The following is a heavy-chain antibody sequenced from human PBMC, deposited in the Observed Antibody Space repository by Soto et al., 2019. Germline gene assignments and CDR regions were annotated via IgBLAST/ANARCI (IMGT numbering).Heavy chain of an antibody. CDR1: GFTFSSYA. V-gene: IGHV3-23*01. CDR2: ISGRGGST. J-gene: IGHJ6*02. CDR3: AKGGIKIFGVVISDYYSYYSGIDV. D-gene: IGHD3-3*01. Sequence: EVQLLESGGGLVQPGGSLRLSCAASGFTFSSYAMSWVRQAPGKGLEWVSAISGRGGSTYYADSVKGRFTISRDNSKNTLYLQMNSLRAEYTAVYYYAKGGIKIFGVVISDYYSYYSGIDVWGQGTTVTVS.